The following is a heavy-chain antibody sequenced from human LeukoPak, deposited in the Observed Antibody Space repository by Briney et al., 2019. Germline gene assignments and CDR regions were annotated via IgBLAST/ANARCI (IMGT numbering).Heavy chain of an antibody. J-gene: IGHJ4*02. V-gene: IGHV4-34*01. CDR2: IHNSGTT. Sequence: SESLSLTCAVSGGPFSGYFWSWIRQSSGKGLEWIGEIHNSGTTNYNPSLNSRVTISEDTSKNQFYLNLSSVTAADTAVYYCARRYYYNLGSFPFDFWGQGALVTVSS. CDR3: ARRYYYNLGSFPFDF. CDR1: GGPFSGYF. D-gene: IGHD3-10*01.